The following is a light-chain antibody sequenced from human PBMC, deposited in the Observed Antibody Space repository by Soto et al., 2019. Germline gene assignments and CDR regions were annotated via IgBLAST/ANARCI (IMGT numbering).Light chain of an antibody. J-gene: IGKJ1*01. CDR2: DAS. CDR3: QHYGYVWT. V-gene: IGKV1-5*01. CDR1: QSISDR. Sequence: DLQMTQSPSTLSASLGDRVTITCRASQSISDRLAWYQHKPGEAPKVLLFDASRLEAGVPSRFSGSGSGTEFSLTISSLQPDDLGTYYCQHYGYVWTFGQGTKVEI.